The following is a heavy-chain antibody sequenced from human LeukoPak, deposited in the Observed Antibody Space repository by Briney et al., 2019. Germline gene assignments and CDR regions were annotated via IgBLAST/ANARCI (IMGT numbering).Heavy chain of an antibody. CDR3: ARNWRYYDSSGYYTSANYFDY. Sequence: PGGSLRLSCAASGFTFSSYWMSWVCQAPGKGLEWVANIKQDGSEKYYVDSVKGRFTISRDNAKNSLYLQMNSLRAEDTAVYYCARNWRYYDSSGYYTSANYFDYWGQGTLVTVSS. CDR2: IKQDGSEK. J-gene: IGHJ4*02. D-gene: IGHD3-22*01. CDR1: GFTFSSYW. V-gene: IGHV3-7*01.